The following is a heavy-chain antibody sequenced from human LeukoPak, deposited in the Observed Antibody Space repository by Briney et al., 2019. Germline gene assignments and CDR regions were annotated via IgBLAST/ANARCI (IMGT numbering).Heavy chain of an antibody. CDR2: IIPILGIA. CDR1: GGTSSSYT. CDR3: ASPRALYCSSTSCQTANGAFDI. V-gene: IGHV1-69*02. Sequence: SVKVSCKASGGTSSSYTISWVRQAPGQGLEWMGRIIPILGIANYAQKFQGRVTITADKSTSTAYMELSSLRSEDTAVYYCASPRALYCSSTSCQTANGAFDIWGQGTMVTVS. D-gene: IGHD2-2*01. J-gene: IGHJ3*02.